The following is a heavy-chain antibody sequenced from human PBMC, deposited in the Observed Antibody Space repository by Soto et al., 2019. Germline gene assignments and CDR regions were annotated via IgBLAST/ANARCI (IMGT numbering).Heavy chain of an antibody. CDR2: IHESGKT. CDR1: GGSSSTSY. V-gene: IGHV4-59*01. Sequence: SETLSLTCTVSGGSSSTSYWSWIRQPPGKGLEWIGYIHESGKTNYNPSLKSRVATSVDTSKNQFSLRLSSVTAADTAIYYCARGSGYTAIDFWGQGTLVT. D-gene: IGHD3-22*01. J-gene: IGHJ4*01. CDR3: ARGSGYTAIDF.